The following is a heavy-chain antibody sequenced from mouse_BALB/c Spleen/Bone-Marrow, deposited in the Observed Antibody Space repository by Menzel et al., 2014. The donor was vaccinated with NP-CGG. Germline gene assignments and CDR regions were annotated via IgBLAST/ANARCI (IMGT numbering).Heavy chain of an antibody. CDR3: TRKDY. J-gene: IGHJ3*01. CDR2: IYPSDSYT. CDR1: GYTFTSYW. Sequence: QVQLKHSGAELVRPGASVKLSCKASGYTFTSYWINWVKQRPGQGLEWIGNIYPSDSYTNYNQKLKDKATLTVDKSSSTAYMQLSSPTSEDSAVYYCTRKDYWGQGTLVTVSA. V-gene: IGHV1-69*02.